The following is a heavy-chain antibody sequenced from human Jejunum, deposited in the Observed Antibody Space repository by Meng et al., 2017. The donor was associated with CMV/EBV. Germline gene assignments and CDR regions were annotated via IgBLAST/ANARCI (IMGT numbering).Heavy chain of an antibody. CDR1: GGSITSSSYY. J-gene: IGHJ4*02. CDR3: ASHDDYWSGYLKY. CDR2: IYYSGST. D-gene: IGHD3-3*01. V-gene: IGHV4-39*07. Sequence: GGSITSSSYYWGWIRQPPGEGLEWIGSIYYSGSTYCNPSLNSRVTISVDGSQNRFSLKVSSVTAADTAVYYCASHDDYWSGYLKYWGQGTLVTVSS.